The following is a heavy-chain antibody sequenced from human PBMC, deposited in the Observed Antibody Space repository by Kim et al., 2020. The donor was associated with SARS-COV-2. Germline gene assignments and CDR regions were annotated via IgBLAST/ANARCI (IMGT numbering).Heavy chain of an antibody. CDR3: AKDKVAMVRGVIILFDY. J-gene: IGHJ4*02. V-gene: IGHV3-33*06. Sequence: GKGRLTSARDNSKNTLYLQMNSLRAEDTAVYYCAKDKVAMVRGVIILFDYWGQGTLVTVSS. D-gene: IGHD3-10*01.